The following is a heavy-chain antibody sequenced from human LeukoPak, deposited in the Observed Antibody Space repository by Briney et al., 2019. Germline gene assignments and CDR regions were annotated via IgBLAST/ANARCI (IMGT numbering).Heavy chain of an antibody. Sequence: ASVKVSCKASGYTVTSYYMHWVRQAPGQGLEWMGIINPSGGSTSYAQKFQGRVTMTRDTSTSTVYMELSSLRSEDTAVYYCARDQGGAAAAPGYFQHWGQGTLVTVSS. CDR1: GYTVTSYY. CDR3: ARDQGGAAAAPGYFQH. D-gene: IGHD6-13*01. V-gene: IGHV1-46*01. J-gene: IGHJ1*01. CDR2: INPSGGST.